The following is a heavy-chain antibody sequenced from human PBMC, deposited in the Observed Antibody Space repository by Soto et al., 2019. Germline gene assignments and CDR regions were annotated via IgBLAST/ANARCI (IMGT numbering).Heavy chain of an antibody. CDR2: IIPIFGTA. Sequence: SVKVSCKASGGTFSSYAISWVRQAPGQGLEWMGGIIPIFGTANYAQKFQGRVTITADESTSTAYMELSSLRSEDTAVYYCARATGYCSSTSCYHYYYGMDVWGHGTTVTVSS. D-gene: IGHD2-2*01. V-gene: IGHV1-69*13. CDR3: ARATGYCSSTSCYHYYYGMDV. CDR1: GGTFSSYA. J-gene: IGHJ6*02.